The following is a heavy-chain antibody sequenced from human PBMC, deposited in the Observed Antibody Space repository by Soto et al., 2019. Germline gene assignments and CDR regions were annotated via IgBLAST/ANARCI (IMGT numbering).Heavy chain of an antibody. Sequence: QVHLQESGPGLVRPSQTLSLTCTVSGGSITSGGSFWSWIRQHPGKGPEWIAFIGYSGATSYNPSLASRVTISADTYKSQFSLNLRSVTAADTAVYYCARGGASSKWFAPWGQGTPVTVSS. CDR1: GGSITSGGSF. CDR2: IGYSGAT. CDR3: ARGGASSKWFAP. V-gene: IGHV4-31*03. D-gene: IGHD2-15*01. J-gene: IGHJ5*02.